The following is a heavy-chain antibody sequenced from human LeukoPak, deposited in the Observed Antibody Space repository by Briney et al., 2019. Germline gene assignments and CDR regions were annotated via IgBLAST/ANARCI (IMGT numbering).Heavy chain of an antibody. D-gene: IGHD6-25*01. CDR3: ANDMGRYPVAAVNPGDVFDI. CDR2: ISWNSGSI. Sequence: GGSLRLSCAASGFTFDDYAMNWVRQAPGKGLEWVSGISWNSGSICYADSVKGRFTISRDNAKNSLYLQMNSLRAEDMALYYCANDMGRYPVAAVNPGDVFDIWGQGTMVTVSS. V-gene: IGHV3-9*03. J-gene: IGHJ3*02. CDR1: GFTFDDYA.